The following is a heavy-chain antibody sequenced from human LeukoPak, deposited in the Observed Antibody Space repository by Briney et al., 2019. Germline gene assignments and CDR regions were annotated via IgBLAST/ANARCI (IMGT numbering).Heavy chain of an antibody. V-gene: IGHV1-8*01. CDR1: GYTFTSCD. CDR3: ARRSRSYGSGNIGGY. CDR2: MNPNSGNT. D-gene: IGHD3-10*01. J-gene: IGHJ4*02. Sequence: ASVKVSCKASGYTFTSCDINWVRQATGQGLEWMGWMNPNSGNTGYAQKFQGRVTMTRNTSISTDYMELSSLRSEDTAVYYCARRSRSYGSGNIGGYWGQGTLVTVSS.